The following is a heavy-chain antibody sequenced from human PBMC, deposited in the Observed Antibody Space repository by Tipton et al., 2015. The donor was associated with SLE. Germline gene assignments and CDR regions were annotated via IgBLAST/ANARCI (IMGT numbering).Heavy chain of an antibody. CDR2: INQDGSER. Sequence: SLRLSCEVSGFTFSSYWMSWVRQAPGKGLEWVANINQDGSERYAMKGRFTISRDNARNSLYLQMNSLRVDDTAMYYCARVIAAPPYGMDVWGQGTTVTVSS. CDR1: GFTFSSYW. CDR3: ARVIAAPPYGMDV. V-gene: IGHV3-7*01. J-gene: IGHJ6*02. D-gene: IGHD6-13*01.